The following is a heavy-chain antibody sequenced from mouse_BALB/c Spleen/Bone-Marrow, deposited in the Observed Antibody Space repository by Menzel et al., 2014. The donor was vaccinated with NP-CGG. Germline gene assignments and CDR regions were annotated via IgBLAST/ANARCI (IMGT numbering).Heavy chain of an antibody. Sequence: QVQLKDSGAELVMPGASVKMSCKASGHTFTDYWMHWVKRRPGQGLEWIGAIDTSDSYTSYNQKFKGKATLTVDESSSTAYMQLSSLTSEDSAVYYCARSDYRYDPFAYWGQGTLVTVSA. J-gene: IGHJ3*01. CDR2: IDTSDSYT. CDR3: ARSDYRYDPFAY. V-gene: IGHV1-69*01. CDR1: GHTFTDYW. D-gene: IGHD2-14*01.